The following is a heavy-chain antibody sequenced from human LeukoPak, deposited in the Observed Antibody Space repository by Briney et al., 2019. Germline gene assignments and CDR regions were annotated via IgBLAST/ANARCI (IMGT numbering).Heavy chain of an antibody. Sequence: KSSETLSLTCTVSGDSISSSSYYWGWIRQPPGNGLEWIGTIYYSGSTYYNPSLKSRVTISVDTSKNQFSLKLSSVTAADTAVYYCARQEVYCSSTSCYARGYSYGTFFDYWGQGTLVTVSS. CDR3: ARQEVYCSSTSCYARGYSYGTFFDY. CDR2: IYYSGST. V-gene: IGHV4-39*01. J-gene: IGHJ4*02. D-gene: IGHD2-2*01. CDR1: GDSISSSSYY.